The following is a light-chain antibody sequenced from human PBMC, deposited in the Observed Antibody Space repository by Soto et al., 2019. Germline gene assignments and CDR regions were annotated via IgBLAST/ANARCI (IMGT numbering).Light chain of an antibody. J-gene: IGLJ1*01. V-gene: IGLV2-14*03. CDR2: YVT. CDR3: SSYTRRSTVH. Sequence: QSALTQPASGSGSPGQSITISCTGTSSDVGGYNYVAWFQQHPGKVPKLIIYYVTNRPSGVSNRFSGSKSGNTAFLTISGLQAEDEDDYYCSSYTRRSTVHFGTGTKVTVL. CDR1: SSDVGGYNY.